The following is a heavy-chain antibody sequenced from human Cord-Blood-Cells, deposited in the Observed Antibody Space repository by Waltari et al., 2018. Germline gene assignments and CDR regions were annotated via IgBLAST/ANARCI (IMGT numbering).Heavy chain of an antibody. Sequence: QVQLVESGGGVVQPGRSLRLSCAASGFTFSSYGMHWVRQAPGKGLEWVAVIWYDGSNKYYADSVKGRFTISRDNSKNTLYLQMNSLRAEDTAVYYCAREFTTPHDAFDIWGQGTMVTVSS. J-gene: IGHJ3*02. CDR2: IWYDGSNK. CDR3: AREFTTPHDAFDI. CDR1: GFTFSSYG. D-gene: IGHD4-17*01. V-gene: IGHV3-33*01.